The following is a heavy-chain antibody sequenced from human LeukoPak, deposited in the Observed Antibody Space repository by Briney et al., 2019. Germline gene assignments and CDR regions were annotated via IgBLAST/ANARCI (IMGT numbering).Heavy chain of an antibody. CDR2: LDPEDGET. Sequence: ASVKVSCKVSGYTLTELSMQSVRQAPGKGLEWMGGLDPEDGETIYAQKFQGRVTMTEDTSTDTAYMELSSLRSEDTAVYYCATVRIAAAGNPFDYWGQGTLVTVSS. J-gene: IGHJ4*02. V-gene: IGHV1-24*01. CDR1: GYTLTELS. CDR3: ATVRIAAAGNPFDY. D-gene: IGHD6-13*01.